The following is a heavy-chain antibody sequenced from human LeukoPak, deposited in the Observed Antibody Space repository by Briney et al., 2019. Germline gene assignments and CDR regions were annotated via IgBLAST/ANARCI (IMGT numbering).Heavy chain of an antibody. Sequence: GGSLRLSCAASGFTFRHYGMSWVRQAPGKGLQWVSAISGSGGGSYYADSVKGRFTISRDNSKNTLYLQMNSLRAEDTAVYYCARAARSGSYYYYYGMDVWGQGTTVTVSS. CDR2: ISGSGGGS. J-gene: IGHJ6*02. CDR3: ARAARSGSYYYYYGMDV. D-gene: IGHD1-26*01. V-gene: IGHV3-23*01. CDR1: GFTFRHYG.